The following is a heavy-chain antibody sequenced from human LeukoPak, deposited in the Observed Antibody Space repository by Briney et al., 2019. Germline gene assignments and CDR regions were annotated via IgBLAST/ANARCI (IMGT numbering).Heavy chain of an antibody. CDR2: INHSGST. CDR3: ARVKGPGGYYYYYYMDI. V-gene: IGHV4-39*07. D-gene: IGHD3-16*01. J-gene: IGHJ6*03. Sequence: SQTLSLTCTVSGGSISSGSYYWSWIRQPPGKGLEWIGEINHSGSTNYNPSLKSRVTISVDTSKNQFSLKVSSVTAADTAVYYCARVKGPGGYYYYYYMDIWGKGNTVTVSS. CDR1: GGSISSGSYY.